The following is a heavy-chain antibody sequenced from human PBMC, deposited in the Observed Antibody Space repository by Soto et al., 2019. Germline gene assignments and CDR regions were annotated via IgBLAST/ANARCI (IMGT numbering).Heavy chain of an antibody. D-gene: IGHD3-9*01. CDR3: ARDPTGYYSDY. J-gene: IGHJ4*02. Sequence: TLSLTCTVSGGSIRSGGYYWSWIRQHPGKGLEWIGYIYYSGSTYYNSSLKSRVIITVDTSKNQFSLKLSSVTAADTAVYYCARDPTGYYSDYWGQGILVTVSS. V-gene: IGHV4-31*03. CDR1: GGSIRSGGYY. CDR2: IYYSGST.